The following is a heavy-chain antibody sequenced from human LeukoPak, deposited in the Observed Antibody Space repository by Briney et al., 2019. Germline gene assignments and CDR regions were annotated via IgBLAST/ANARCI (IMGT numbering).Heavy chain of an antibody. J-gene: IGHJ4*02. D-gene: IGHD1-26*01. Sequence: GGSLRLSCAASGFTFSSHAMSWVRQAPGKGLEWVANIRDDGGEIYYVDSVKGRFTISRDNAKSSLFLQMNSLRAEDAAVYYCARDKPRGSYYGSIFDSWGQGTLVTVSS. V-gene: IGHV3-7*01. CDR1: GFTFSSHA. CDR3: ARDKPRGSYYGSIFDS. CDR2: IRDDGGEI.